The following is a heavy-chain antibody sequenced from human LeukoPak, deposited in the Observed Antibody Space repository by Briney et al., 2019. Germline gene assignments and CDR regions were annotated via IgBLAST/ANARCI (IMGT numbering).Heavy chain of an antibody. D-gene: IGHD2-15*01. Sequence: ASVKVSCKTSGYTFTDYGLNWVRQAPGQGLEWMGWISTYNGETNYSHKFHGRVTMTTDTSTNTAYMELRSLSSDDTAVYYCAREADDLVVLEAASLLGCWGQGTLVTVSS. CDR2: ISTYNGET. CDR1: GYTFTDYG. CDR3: AREADDLVVLEAASLLGC. J-gene: IGHJ4*02. V-gene: IGHV1-18*01.